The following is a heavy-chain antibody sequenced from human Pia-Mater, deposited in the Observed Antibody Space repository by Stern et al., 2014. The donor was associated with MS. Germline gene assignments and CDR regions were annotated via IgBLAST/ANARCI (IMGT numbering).Heavy chain of an antibody. Sequence: VQLVQSGGGVVQPGRPLRLCCVASGFTLGSCAMHWVRQAPGKGLEWVAGVSYDGSNKYYADSVKGRFTISRDNSQNTPYMQMSSLRPEDTAVYYCAKDRQYLTYFFDHWGQGALVTVSS. CDR2: VSYDGSNK. CDR3: AKDRQYLTYFFDH. D-gene: IGHD2/OR15-2a*01. J-gene: IGHJ5*02. CDR1: GFTLGSCA. V-gene: IGHV3-30*18.